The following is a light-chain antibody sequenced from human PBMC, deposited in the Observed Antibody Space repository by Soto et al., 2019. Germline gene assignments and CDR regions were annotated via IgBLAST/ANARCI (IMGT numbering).Light chain of an antibody. J-gene: IGKJ1*01. V-gene: IGKV3-15*01. CDR2: GAY. Sequence: EIVMTQSPATLSVSAGERATLSCRASQSVSSNLAWYQQKPRKAPRLLIYGAYSRATAISNSFRGSGSGTHFTLTISRLEPEDFAVYYCHQRLMTFGQGTKVDIK. CDR1: QSVSSN. CDR3: HQRLMT.